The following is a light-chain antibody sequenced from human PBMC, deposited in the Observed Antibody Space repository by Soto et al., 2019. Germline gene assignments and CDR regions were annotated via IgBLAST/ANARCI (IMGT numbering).Light chain of an antibody. Sequence: EIVLTHSPFTLSLSPVERATLSFMASQTVSSNYLAWCQQRPGQAPRLLIYGASTRASGIPDRFSGSGSGTDFTLTITRLEPEDSAVYFCQQYTGPPTTFGQGTRLEIK. V-gene: IGKV3-20*01. CDR2: GAS. CDR3: QQYTGPPTT. CDR1: QTVSSNY. J-gene: IGKJ5*01.